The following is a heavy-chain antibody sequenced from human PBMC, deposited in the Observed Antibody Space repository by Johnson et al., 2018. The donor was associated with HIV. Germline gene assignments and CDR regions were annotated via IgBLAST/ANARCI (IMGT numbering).Heavy chain of an antibody. CDR2: ISYDGSNK. V-gene: IGHV3-30-3*01. CDR3: AREKQWLVRGGRAFDI. D-gene: IGHD6-19*01. CDR1: GFTFSSYA. J-gene: IGHJ3*02. Sequence: QVQLVESGGGVVQPGRSLRLSCAASGFTFSSYAMHWVRQAPGKGLEWVAVISYDGSNKYYADSVKGRFTISRDNSKNTLYLQMNSLRAEDTDVYYCAREKQWLVRGGRAFDIWGQGTMVTVSS.